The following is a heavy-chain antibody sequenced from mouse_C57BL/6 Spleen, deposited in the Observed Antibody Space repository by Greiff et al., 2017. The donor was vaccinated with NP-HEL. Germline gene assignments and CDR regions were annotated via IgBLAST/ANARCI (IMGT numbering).Heavy chain of an antibody. V-gene: IGHV2-2*01. J-gene: IGHJ3*01. CDR2: IWSGGST. D-gene: IGHD2-1*01. CDR3: AYQIYYGNEGFAY. CDR1: GFSLTSYG. Sequence: VMLVESGPGLVQPSQSLSITCTVSGFSLTSYGVHWVRQSPGKGLEWLGVIWSGGSTDYNAAFISRLSISKDNSKSQVFFKMNSLQADDTAIYYCAYQIYYGNEGFAYWGQGTLVTVSA.